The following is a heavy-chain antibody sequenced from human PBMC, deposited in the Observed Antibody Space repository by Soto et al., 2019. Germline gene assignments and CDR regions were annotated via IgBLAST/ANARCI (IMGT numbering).Heavy chain of an antibody. J-gene: IGHJ4*02. V-gene: IGHV5-51*01. CDR2: IYPGDHET. CDR3: ARSPRSSPYFDY. Sequence: PGESLKISGQCSGYTFSNFWIGWVRQLPGKGLEWMGIIYPGDHETRYSPSFHGKVTISADKSINTAYLQWNSLEASDTAFYFCARSPRSSPYFDYWGQGALVTVSS. D-gene: IGHD6-13*01. CDR1: GYTFSNFW.